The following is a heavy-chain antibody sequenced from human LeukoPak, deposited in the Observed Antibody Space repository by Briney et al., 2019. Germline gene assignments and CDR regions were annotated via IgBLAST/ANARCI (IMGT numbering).Heavy chain of an antibody. CDR3: ARDWLYYDFWSGYYPQ. CDR1: GFTFSSYS. CDR2: IYSGGST. D-gene: IGHD3-3*01. J-gene: IGHJ6*04. Sequence: GGSLRLSCAASGFTFSSYSMNWVRQAPGKGLEWVSVIYSGGSTYYSASVKGRLTISRDKSKNTLYLQMNSLRAEDTAVYYCARDWLYYDFWSGYYPQWGKGTTVTVSS. V-gene: IGHV3-66*02.